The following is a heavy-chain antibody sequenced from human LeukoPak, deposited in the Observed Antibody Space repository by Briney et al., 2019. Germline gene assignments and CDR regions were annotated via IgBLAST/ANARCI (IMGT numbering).Heavy chain of an antibody. J-gene: IGHJ4*02. CDR2: ISGSGIST. V-gene: IGHV3-23*01. D-gene: IGHD3-3*01. CDR3: AKAELGVDTFFDY. Sequence: GGSLRLSCATSGFTFSSYAMSWVRQAPGKGLEWVSAISGSGISTYYADSVKGRFTISRDNSNNTLFLQMNSLRAEDTAFYYCAKAELGVDTFFDYWGQGTLVTVSS. CDR1: GFTFSSYA.